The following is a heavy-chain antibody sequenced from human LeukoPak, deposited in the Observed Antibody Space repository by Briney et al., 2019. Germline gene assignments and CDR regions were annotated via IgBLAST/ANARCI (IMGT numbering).Heavy chain of an antibody. J-gene: IGHJ5*02. CDR2: IYHSGRT. D-gene: IGHD3-22*01. V-gene: IGHV4-4*02. CDR1: GGSISSSNW. CDR3: ARAGYYYDSSGYPSEGFDP. Sequence: SETLSLTCAVSGGSISSSNWWTWVRQPPGKGLEWIGEIYHSGRTNYNPSLKSRVTISVDKSKNQFSLKLSSVTAADTAVYYCARAGYYYDSSGYPSEGFDPWGQGTLVTVSS.